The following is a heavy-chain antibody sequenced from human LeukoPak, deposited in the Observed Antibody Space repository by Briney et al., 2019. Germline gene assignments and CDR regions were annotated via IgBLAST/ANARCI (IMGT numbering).Heavy chain of an antibody. Sequence: SETLSLTCTFSGGSISSSSYYWGWIRQPPGMGLEWSGSIYYSGSTYYNPSLKSRVTISVDTSKNQFSLKLSSVTAADTAVYYCARTYSSSWYNWFDPWGQGTLVTVSS. CDR1: GGSISSSSYY. V-gene: IGHV4-39*01. D-gene: IGHD6-13*01. CDR2: IYYSGST. J-gene: IGHJ5*02. CDR3: ARTYSSSWYNWFDP.